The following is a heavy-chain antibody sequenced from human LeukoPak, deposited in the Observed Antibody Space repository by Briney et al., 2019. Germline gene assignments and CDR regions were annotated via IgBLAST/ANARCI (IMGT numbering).Heavy chain of an antibody. V-gene: IGHV3-48*03. CDR1: GITFSSYE. D-gene: IGHD6-19*01. J-gene: IGHJ3*02. CDR2: ISSSGNTI. Sequence: GGSLRLSCAASGITFSSYEMNWVRQAPGKGLEWVSYISSSGNTIYYADSVKDRFTISRDNAKNSLYLQMNSLRAEDTALYYCAKDRTGSGWNPFDIWGQGTMVTVSS. CDR3: AKDRTGSGWNPFDI.